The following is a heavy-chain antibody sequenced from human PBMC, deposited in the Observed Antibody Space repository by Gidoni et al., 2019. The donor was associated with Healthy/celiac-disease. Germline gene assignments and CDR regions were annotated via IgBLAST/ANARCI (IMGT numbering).Heavy chain of an antibody. CDR3: AREGFSSGNEYYYYYGMDV. CDR2: IKQDGSEK. J-gene: IGHJ6*02. CDR1: GFTFSSSW. V-gene: IGHV3-7*01. D-gene: IGHD6-19*01. Sequence: EVQLVESGGGLVQPGGSLRLSCAASGFTFSSSWMSWVRQAPGKGLEWVANIKQDGSEKYYVDSVKGRFTISRDNAKNSLYLQMNSLRAEDTAVYYCAREGFSSGNEYYYYYGMDVWGQGTTVTVSS.